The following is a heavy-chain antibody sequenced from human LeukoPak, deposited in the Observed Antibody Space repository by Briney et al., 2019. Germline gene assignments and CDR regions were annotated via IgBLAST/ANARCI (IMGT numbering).Heavy chain of an antibody. Sequence: PGGSLRLSCAASGFTVSSNYMSWVRQAPGKGLEWVSVIYSGGSTYYADSVKGRFTISRDNSKNTLYLQMNSLRAEDTAVYYCAREIVGATTPRFDYWGRGTLVTVSS. D-gene: IGHD1-26*01. CDR2: IYSGGST. CDR1: GFTVSSNY. V-gene: IGHV3-66*01. J-gene: IGHJ4*02. CDR3: AREIVGATTPRFDY.